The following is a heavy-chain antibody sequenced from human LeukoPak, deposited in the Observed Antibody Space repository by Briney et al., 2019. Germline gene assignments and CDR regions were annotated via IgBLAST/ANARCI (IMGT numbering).Heavy chain of an antibody. CDR2: INRDGSRT. CDR3: AKERRGSRWVTFDI. D-gene: IGHD2-15*01. V-gene: IGHV3-43*01. Sequence: PGGSLRLSCAASGFTFDDFSIHWVRQAPGKGLEWVSLINRDGSRTFYGDSVKGRFTISRDNSKNSLFLQKNSLTTEDTALYYCAKERRGSRWVTFDIWGQGTMVTVSS. J-gene: IGHJ3*02. CDR1: GFTFDDFS.